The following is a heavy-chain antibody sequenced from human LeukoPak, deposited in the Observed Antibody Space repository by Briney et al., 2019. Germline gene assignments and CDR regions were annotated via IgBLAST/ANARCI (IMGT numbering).Heavy chain of an antibody. CDR2: ITGSHGRT. CDR3: TKDPNGDYVGAFDP. CDR1: GFTFSSFA. J-gene: IGHJ5*02. D-gene: IGHD4-17*01. V-gene: IGHV3-23*01. Sequence: GGSLRLSCAASGFTFSSFAMTWVRRAPGKGLEWVSSITGSHGRTYNTDSVKGRFTISRDNSQNTLYLRMNSLTAEDTAVYYCTKDPNGDYVGAFDPWGKGTLVTVSS.